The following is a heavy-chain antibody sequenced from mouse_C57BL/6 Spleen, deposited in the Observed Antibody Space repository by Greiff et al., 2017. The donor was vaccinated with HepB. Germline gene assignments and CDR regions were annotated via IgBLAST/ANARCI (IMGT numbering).Heavy chain of an antibody. V-gene: IGHV1-52*01. D-gene: IGHD2-5*01. CDR1: GYTFTSYW. CDR3: AREGASAYYSNRDAMDY. CDR2: IDPSDSET. J-gene: IGHJ4*01. Sequence: QVQLKQPGAELVRPGSSVKLSCKASGYTFTSYWMHWVKQRPIQGLEWIGNIDPSDSETHYNQKFKDKATLTVDKSSSTAYMQLSSLTSEDSAVYYCAREGASAYYSNRDAMDYWGQGTSVTVSS.